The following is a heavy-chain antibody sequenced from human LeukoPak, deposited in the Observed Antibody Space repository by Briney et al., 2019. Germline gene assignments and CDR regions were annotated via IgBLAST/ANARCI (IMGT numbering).Heavy chain of an antibody. D-gene: IGHD1-14*01. Sequence: GGSLGLSCAASGFTFSSYGMHWVRQAPGKGLEWVAVISYDGSNKYYADSVKGRFTISRDNSKNTLYLQMNSLRAEDTAVYYCARAGGDDAFDIWGQGTMVTVSS. J-gene: IGHJ3*02. CDR2: ISYDGSNK. CDR1: GFTFSSYG. CDR3: ARAGGDDAFDI. V-gene: IGHV3-30*03.